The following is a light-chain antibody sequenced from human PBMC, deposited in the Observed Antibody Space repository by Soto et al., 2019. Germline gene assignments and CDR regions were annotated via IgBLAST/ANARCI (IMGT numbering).Light chain of an antibody. CDR3: QQYHNWPPYT. V-gene: IGKV3-15*01. CDR1: QSVSTN. CDR2: GAS. J-gene: IGKJ2*01. Sequence: EIVMTQSPATLSVSPGERATLSCRASQSVSTNLAWYQQKPGQAPRLLMYGASTRATGIPARFSGSGSGTEFTLTISSLQSEDFEVYYCQQYHNWPPYTFVQGTKLEIK.